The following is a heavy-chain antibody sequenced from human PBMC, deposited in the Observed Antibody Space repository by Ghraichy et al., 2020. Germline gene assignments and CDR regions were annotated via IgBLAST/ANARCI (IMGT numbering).Heavy chain of an antibody. D-gene: IGHD3-9*01. CDR3: ARSNDILTGYYNNWFDP. CDR2: ISSSSSYI. CDR1: GFTFSSYS. V-gene: IGHV3-21*01. J-gene: IGHJ5*02. Sequence: GGSLRLSCAASGFTFSSYSMNWVRQAPGKGLEWVSSISSSSSYIYYADSVKGRFTISRDNAKNSLYLQMNSLRAEDTAVYYCARSNDILTGYYNNWFDPWGQGTLVTVSS.